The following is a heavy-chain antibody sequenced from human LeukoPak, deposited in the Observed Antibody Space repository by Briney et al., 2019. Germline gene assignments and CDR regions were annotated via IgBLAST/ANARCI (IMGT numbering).Heavy chain of an antibody. CDR3: ARIPIIDAYYFDY. V-gene: IGHV5-51*01. J-gene: IGHJ4*02. Sequence: GESLKISCKGSGYTFSNSWIGWVRQMPGKGLEWMGIIYPGDSDTRYSPSFQGQVTISADKSISTAYLQWSSLKASDTAMYYCARIPIIDAYYFDYWGQGTLVTVSS. CDR2: IYPGDSDT. D-gene: IGHD3-10*01. CDR1: GYTFSNSW.